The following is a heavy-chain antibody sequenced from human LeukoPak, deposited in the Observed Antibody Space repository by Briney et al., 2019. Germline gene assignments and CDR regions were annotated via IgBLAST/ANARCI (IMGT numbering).Heavy chain of an antibody. V-gene: IGHV1-18*01. D-gene: IGHD6-13*01. Sequence: ASVKVSCKASDYTFISYGISWVRQAPGQGLEWMGWINPYNGNTNYVQKLQGRVTMTTETSTSTANMELRSLRSDDTAVYYCARDHSSSCQLLDYWGQGTLVTISS. CDR2: INPYNGNT. J-gene: IGHJ4*02. CDR3: ARDHSSSCQLLDY. CDR1: DYTFISYG.